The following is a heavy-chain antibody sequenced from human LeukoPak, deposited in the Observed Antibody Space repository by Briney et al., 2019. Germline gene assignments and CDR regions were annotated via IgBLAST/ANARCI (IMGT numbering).Heavy chain of an antibody. CDR3: ARWGLGPSFDY. CDR1: GFSFSNYA. V-gene: IGHV3-23*01. CDR2: ISGSGGST. Sequence: PGGSLRLSCAASGFSFSNYAMSWVRQAPGKGLEWVSGISGSGGSTYYADSVKGRFTISRDNAKKSLYLQLNSLRVEDTAVYYCARWGLGPSFDYWGQGTRVTVSS. D-gene: IGHD1-26*01. J-gene: IGHJ4*02.